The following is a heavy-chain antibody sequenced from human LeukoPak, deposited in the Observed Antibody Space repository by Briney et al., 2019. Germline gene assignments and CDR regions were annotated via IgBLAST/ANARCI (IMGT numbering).Heavy chain of an antibody. CDR2: FSAGGGGS. V-gene: IGHV3-23*01. Sequence: GGSLRLSCAASGFTLSNFPMSWVRQAPGKGLEWVSSFSAGGGGSYYADSVKGRSTISRDNSKNTLYLQMNSLRAEDTAVYYCAKEAVRKFDFDYWGQGTLVTVSS. D-gene: IGHD1-14*01. CDR3: AKEAVRKFDFDY. J-gene: IGHJ4*02. CDR1: GFTLSNFP.